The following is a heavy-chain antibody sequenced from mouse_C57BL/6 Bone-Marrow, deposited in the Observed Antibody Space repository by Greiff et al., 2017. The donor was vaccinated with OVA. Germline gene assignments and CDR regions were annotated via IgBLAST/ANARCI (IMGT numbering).Heavy chain of an antibody. CDR3: TREPPYYYGSRNWYFDV. CDR1: GFTFSSYA. V-gene: IGHV5-9-1*02. CDR2: ISSGGDYI. Sequence: EVMLVESGEGLVKPGGSLKLSCAASGFTFSSYAMSWVRQTPEKRLEWVAYISSGGDYIYYADTVKGRFTISRDNARNTLYMQMSSLKSEDTAMYYCTREPPYYYGSRNWYFDVWGTGTTVTVSS. J-gene: IGHJ1*03. D-gene: IGHD1-1*01.